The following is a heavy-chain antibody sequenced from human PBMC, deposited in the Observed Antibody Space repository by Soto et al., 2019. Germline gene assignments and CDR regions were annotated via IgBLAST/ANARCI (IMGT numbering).Heavy chain of an antibody. Sequence: QVQLQQWGAGLLKPSETLSLTCAVYGGSFSGYYWSWIRQPPGKGLEWIGEINHSGSTKYNPSLKSRVTISVDTSKNQFSLKLSSVTAADTAVYYCASGRTIAVDTKYYFDYWGQGTLVTVSS. J-gene: IGHJ4*02. CDR3: ASGRTIAVDTKYYFDY. D-gene: IGHD6-19*01. CDR2: INHSGST. V-gene: IGHV4-34*01. CDR1: GGSFSGYY.